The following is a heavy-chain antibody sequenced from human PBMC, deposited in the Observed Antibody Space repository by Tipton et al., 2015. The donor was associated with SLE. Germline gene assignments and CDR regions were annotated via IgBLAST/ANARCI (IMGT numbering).Heavy chain of an antibody. D-gene: IGHD3-16*01. CDR1: GFTFSSYE. Sequence: SLRLSCAASGFTFSSYEMHWVRQAPGKGLEWVAVISYDGSNKYYADSVKGRFTISRDNSKNTLYLQMNSLRAEDTAVYYCASSLCIWPPGYWGQGTLVTVSS. V-gene: IGHV3-30*04. J-gene: IGHJ4*02. CDR2: ISYDGSNK. CDR3: ASSLCIWPPGY.